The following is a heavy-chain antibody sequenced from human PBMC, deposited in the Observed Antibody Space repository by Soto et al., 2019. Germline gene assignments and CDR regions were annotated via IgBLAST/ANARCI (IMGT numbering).Heavy chain of an antibody. Sequence: EVQLVESGGGLAQPGGSLRLSCAASGFTFSSDWMHWVRQAPGKGLVWVSRINTDGSGTSYADSVKGRFTISRDNAKNTLYRQMNSLRAEDTAMYYCARDRPGSQHYCDYWGQGNMVTVSS. D-gene: IGHD3-10*01. J-gene: IGHJ4*02. CDR1: GFTFSSDW. CDR2: INTDGSGT. V-gene: IGHV3-74*01. CDR3: ARDRPGSQHYCDY.